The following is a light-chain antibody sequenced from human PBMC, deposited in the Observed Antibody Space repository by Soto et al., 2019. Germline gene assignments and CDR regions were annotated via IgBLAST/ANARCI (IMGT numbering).Light chain of an antibody. CDR2: RNN. CDR3: VAWDDTLDAQV. V-gene: IGLV1-47*01. J-gene: IGLJ7*01. Sequence: QSVLTQSPSASGTPGQRVTISCSGSRSNIGRNFAYWYQHVPGTAPRLLIQRNNERPSGVPDRFSGSTSGTSVSLAISGLRSDDEATYYCVAWDDTLDAQVFGGGTQLTVL. CDR1: RSNIGRNF.